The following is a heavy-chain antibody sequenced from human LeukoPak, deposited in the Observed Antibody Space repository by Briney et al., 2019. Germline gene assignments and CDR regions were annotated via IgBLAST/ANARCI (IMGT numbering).Heavy chain of an antibody. CDR1: GGPFNGYY. CDR2: INHSGST. D-gene: IGHD5-18*01. J-gene: IGHJ4*02. CDR3: ARARSTAMVRRKNYFDY. V-gene: IGHV4-34*01. Sequence: SETLSLTCAVYGGPFNGYYWSWIRQPPGKGLEWIGEINHSGSTNYNPSLKSRVTISVDTSKNQFSLKLSSVTAADTAVYYCARARSTAMVRRKNYFDYWGQGTLVAVSS.